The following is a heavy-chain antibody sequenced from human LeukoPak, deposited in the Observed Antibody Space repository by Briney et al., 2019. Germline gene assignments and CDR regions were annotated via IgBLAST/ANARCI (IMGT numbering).Heavy chain of an antibody. J-gene: IGHJ4*02. D-gene: IGHD1-26*01. V-gene: IGHV3-48*03. Sequence: GGSLRLSCAASGFTFSSYEIIWVRQAPGTGLEWVSYISSRGTTRYYADSVKGRFTISRDNAKNSLYLQMNSLRAEDTAVYYCARMYSGSYNLDYWGQGTLVTVSS. CDR2: ISSRGTTR. CDR1: GFTFSSYE. CDR3: ARMYSGSYNLDY.